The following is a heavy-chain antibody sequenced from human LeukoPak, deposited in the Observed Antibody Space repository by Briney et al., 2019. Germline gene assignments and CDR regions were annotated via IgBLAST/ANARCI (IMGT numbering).Heavy chain of an antibody. V-gene: IGHV1-18*01. J-gene: IGHJ5*02. CDR3: ARSIEENVEGIYDFWSADGNWFDP. D-gene: IGHD3-3*01. CDR2: ISAYNGNT. Sequence: GASVKVSCKASGYTFTSYGISWVRQAPGQGLEWMGWISAYNGNTDYAQKLQGRVTMTTDTSTSTAYMELRSLRSDDTAVYYCARSIEENVEGIYDFWSADGNWFDPWGQGTLVTVSS. CDR1: GYTFTSYG.